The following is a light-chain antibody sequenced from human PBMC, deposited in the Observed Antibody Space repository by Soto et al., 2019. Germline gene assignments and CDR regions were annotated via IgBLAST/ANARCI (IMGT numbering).Light chain of an antibody. CDR3: SSYAGSNDLV. J-gene: IGLJ3*02. CDR2: EVS. Sequence: ALTQPPSASGSPGQSVTISCIGTSSDVGGYNYVSWYQQHPGKAPKLIISEVSKRPSGVPDRFSGSKSGNTASLTVSGLQAEDEADYFCSSYAGSNDLVFGGGTKLTVL. CDR1: SSDVGGYNY. V-gene: IGLV2-8*01.